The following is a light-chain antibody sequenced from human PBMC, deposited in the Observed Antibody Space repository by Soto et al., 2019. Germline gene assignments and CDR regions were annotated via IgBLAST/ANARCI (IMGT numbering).Light chain of an antibody. CDR2: DVS. CDR3: QQRSNWPRT. V-gene: IGKV3-11*01. Sequence: EVVMTQSPANLSLSPGAGSTLSCWASQPVSDKLAWYQQKPGQAPRLLIYDVSNRAAGIPARFSGSGSGTDFTLTISSLEPEDFAVYYCQQRSNWPRTFGQGTKVDIK. J-gene: IGKJ1*01. CDR1: QPVSDK.